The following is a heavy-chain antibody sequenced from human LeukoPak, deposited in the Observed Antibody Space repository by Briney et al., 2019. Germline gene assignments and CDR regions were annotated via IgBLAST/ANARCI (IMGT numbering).Heavy chain of an antibody. V-gene: IGHV4-59*01. J-gene: IGHJ6*04. CDR3: ARETYGMDV. CDR2: IYYSGST. Sequence: PSETLSLTCTVSGGSISSYYWSWIRQPPGKGLEWIGYIYYSGSTNYNPSLKSRVTISVDTPKNQFSLKLSSVTAADTAVYYCARETYGMDVWGKGTTVTVSS. CDR1: GGSISSYY.